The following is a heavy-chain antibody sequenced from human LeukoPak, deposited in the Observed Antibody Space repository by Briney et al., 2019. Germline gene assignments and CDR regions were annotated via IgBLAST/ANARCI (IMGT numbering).Heavy chain of an antibody. CDR3: ARDFEGQTGTPYYYYMDV. J-gene: IGHJ6*03. V-gene: IGHV1-46*01. D-gene: IGHD1-1*01. Sequence: ASVKVSCKASGYTFTSYYMHWVRQAPGQGLEWMGIINPSGGSTSYAQKFQGRVTMTRDTSTSTVYMELSSLRSEDTAVYYCARDFEGQTGTPYYYYMDVWGKGTTVTVSS. CDR1: GYTFTSYY. CDR2: INPSGGST.